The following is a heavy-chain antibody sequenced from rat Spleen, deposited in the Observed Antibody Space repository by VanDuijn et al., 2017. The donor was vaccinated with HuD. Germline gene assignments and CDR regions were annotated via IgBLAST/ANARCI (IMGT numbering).Heavy chain of an antibody. J-gene: IGHJ2*01. V-gene: IGHV5-29*01. CDR3: ARGGFFRY. CDR1: GFIFSDHY. Sequence: EVQLVESDGGLVQPGRSLKLSCAASGFIFSDHYVAWVRQAPTKGLEWVATINYDGRSTFYRDSVRARFTISRDNAKSTLYLQMNSLRSEDTATYYCARGGFFRYWGQGVMVTVSS. D-gene: IGHD1-6*01. CDR2: INYDGRST.